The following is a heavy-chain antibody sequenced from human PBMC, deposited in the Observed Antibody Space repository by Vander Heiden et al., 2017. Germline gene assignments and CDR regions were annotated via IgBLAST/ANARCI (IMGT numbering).Heavy chain of an antibody. Sequence: EVQLVESGGGLIQPGRSLRLSCAASGFTFDDYAMHWVRQAPGNGLEWVSGISWNSGSIGYAASVNGRFTISRDNAKNSLYLQMNSLRAEDTALYDWAKDMGGDYDYYYGMDVWGQGTTVTVSS. CDR2: ISWNSGSI. V-gene: IGHV3-9*01. CDR1: GFTFDDYA. D-gene: IGHD4-17*01. J-gene: IGHJ6*02. CDR3: AKDMGGDYDYYYGMDV.